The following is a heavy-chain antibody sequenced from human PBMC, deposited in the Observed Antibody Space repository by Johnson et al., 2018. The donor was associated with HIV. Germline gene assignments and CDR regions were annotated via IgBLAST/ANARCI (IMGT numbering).Heavy chain of an antibody. Sequence: VQLVESGGGVVRPGGSLRLSCAASGFTFDDYGMSWVRQAPGEGLVWVSGINWNGSSTGYADSVKGRFTISRDNAKNSLYLQMNSLRAEDTALYYCARVSSNGDSSGLVDTFDMWGQGTRVTVSS. CDR2: INWNGSST. J-gene: IGHJ3*02. CDR1: GFTFDDYG. D-gene: IGHD3-22*01. V-gene: IGHV3-20*04. CDR3: ARVSSNGDSSGLVDTFDM.